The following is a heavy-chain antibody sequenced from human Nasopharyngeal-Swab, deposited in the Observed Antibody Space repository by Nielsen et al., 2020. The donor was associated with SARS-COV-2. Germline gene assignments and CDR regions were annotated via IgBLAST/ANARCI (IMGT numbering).Heavy chain of an antibody. V-gene: IGHV3-33*01. CDR2: IWYDGSNK. Sequence: GESLKISCAASGFTFSSYGMHWVRQAPGKGLEWVAVIWYDGSNKYYADSVKGRFTISRDNSKNTLYLQMNSLRAEDTAVYYCARDEAVAQLSYYGMDVWGQGTTVIVSS. CDR3: ARDEAVAQLSYYGMDV. J-gene: IGHJ6*02. D-gene: IGHD6-19*01. CDR1: GFTFSSYG.